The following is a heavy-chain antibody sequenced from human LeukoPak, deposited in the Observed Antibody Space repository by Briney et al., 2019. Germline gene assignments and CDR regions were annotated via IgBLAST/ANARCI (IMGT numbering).Heavy chain of an antibody. D-gene: IGHD4/OR15-4a*01. Sequence: SSETLSLTCTVSGGSISSYYWSWIRQPPGKGLEWIGYIYYSGSTNYNPSLKSRVTISVDTSKNQFSLKLSSVTAADTAVYYCARHPVSSRLTFDYWGQGTLVTVSS. CDR3: ARHPVSSRLTFDY. CDR2: IYYSGST. V-gene: IGHV4-59*08. J-gene: IGHJ4*02. CDR1: GGSISSYY.